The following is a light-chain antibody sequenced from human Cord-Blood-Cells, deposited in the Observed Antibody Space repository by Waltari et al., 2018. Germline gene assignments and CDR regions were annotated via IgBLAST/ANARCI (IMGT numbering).Light chain of an antibody. CDR2: EGI. V-gene: IGLV2-23*01. Sequence: QSALTQPASVSGSPGQSITIACTGTSSDVGSYNLVSWYTQNPGKVPKLRLYEGIKRPSGVYNRFSRSKSGHTAYLTISGLQAEDEAGYYCCSYAGSSTWVFGGGTKLTVL. CDR3: CSYAGSSTWV. CDR1: SSDVGSYNL. J-gene: IGLJ3*02.